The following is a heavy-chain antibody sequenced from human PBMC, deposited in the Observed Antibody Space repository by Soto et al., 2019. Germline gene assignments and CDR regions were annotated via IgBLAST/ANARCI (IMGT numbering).Heavy chain of an antibody. J-gene: IGHJ4*02. D-gene: IGHD3-16*01. CDR1: GFTFSSYG. CDR3: ARDWGNKVDFDY. Sequence: QVQLVESGGGVVQPGRSLRLSCAASGFTFSSYGMHWVRQAPGKGLEWVAVIWYDGSNKYYADSVKGRFTISRDNSKNTLYLQMNSLRAEDTAVYYCARDWGNKVDFDYWGQGTLVTVSS. CDR2: IWYDGSNK. V-gene: IGHV3-33*01.